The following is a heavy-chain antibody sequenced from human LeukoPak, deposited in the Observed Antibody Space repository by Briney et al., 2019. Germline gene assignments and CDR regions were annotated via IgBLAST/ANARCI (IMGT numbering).Heavy chain of an antibody. Sequence: ASVKVSCKASGYTFTGYYMHWVRQAPGQGLEWMGWINPNSGGTNHAQKFQGGVTMTRDTSISTAYMELSRLRSDDTAVYYCARGARHDIYFFDYWGQGTLVTVSS. CDR3: ARGARHDIYFFDY. CDR1: GYTFTGYY. J-gene: IGHJ4*02. CDR2: INPNSGGT. V-gene: IGHV1-2*02. D-gene: IGHD3-9*01.